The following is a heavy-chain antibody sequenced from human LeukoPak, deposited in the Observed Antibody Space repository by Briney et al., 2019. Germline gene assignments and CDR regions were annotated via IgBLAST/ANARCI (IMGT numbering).Heavy chain of an antibody. CDR3: ARVSGNPPHHDAFDI. J-gene: IGHJ3*02. V-gene: IGHV1-69*13. CDR2: IIPIFGTA. Sequence: ASVTVSCKASGGTFSSYAISWVRQAPGQGLEWMGGIIPIFGTANYAQTFQGRVTITADESTSTAYMELSSLRSEDTAVYYCARVSGNPPHHDAFDIWGQGTMVTVSS. D-gene: IGHD4-23*01. CDR1: GGTFSSYA.